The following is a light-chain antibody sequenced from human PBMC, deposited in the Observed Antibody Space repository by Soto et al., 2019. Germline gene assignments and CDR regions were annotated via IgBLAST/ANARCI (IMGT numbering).Light chain of an antibody. CDR3: QQYAVSPCS. V-gene: IGKV3-20*01. J-gene: IGKJ2*04. CDR1: QSVARNS. CDR2: AAS. Sequence: EIVLTQSPGTLSLSPGERATLSCRASQSVARNSIAWYQQKPGQAPRLLIHAASGRATDVTDRFSGSGSGTAFTLTISEVQPEDFAGYNCQQYAVSPCSFGAGTTVEI.